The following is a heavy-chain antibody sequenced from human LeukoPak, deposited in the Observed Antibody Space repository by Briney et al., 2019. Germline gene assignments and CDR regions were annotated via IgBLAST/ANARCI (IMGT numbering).Heavy chain of an antibody. V-gene: IGHV4-38-2*02. J-gene: IGHJ4*02. CDR3: ARDPGYDSSGNYFDY. CDR1: GYSISSGYY. D-gene: IGHD3-22*01. Sequence: PSETLSLTCTVSGYSISSGYYWGWIRQPPGKGLEWIGSIYHSGSTYYNPSLKSRVTISVDTSKNQFSLKLSSVTAADTAVYYCARDPGYDSSGNYFDYWGQGTLVTVSS. CDR2: IYHSGST.